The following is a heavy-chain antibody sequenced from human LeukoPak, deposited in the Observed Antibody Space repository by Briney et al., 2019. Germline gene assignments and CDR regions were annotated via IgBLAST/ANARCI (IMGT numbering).Heavy chain of an antibody. CDR2: IYTSGST. J-gene: IGHJ4*02. V-gene: IGHV4-61*02. CDR1: GGSISSGSYY. D-gene: IGHD6-13*01. CDR3: ARVTGYMVEDYFDS. Sequence: SETLSLTCTVSGGSISSGSYYWSWIRQPAGKGLEWIGRIYTSGSTNYNPSLKSRVTISVDTSKNQFSLKLSSVTAADTAVYYCARVTGYMVEDYFDSWGQGTLVTVSS.